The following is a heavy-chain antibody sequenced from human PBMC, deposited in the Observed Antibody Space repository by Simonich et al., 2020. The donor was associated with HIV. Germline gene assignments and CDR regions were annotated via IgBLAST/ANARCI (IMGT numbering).Heavy chain of an antibody. CDR2: ISGSGGST. CDR3: AKVINGDDAFDI. Sequence: EVQLLESGGGLVQPGGSLRLSCAASGFTFSGYAMSWVRQAPGKGLEWVSVISGSGGSTYYADSVKGRFTISRDNSKNTLYLQMNSLRAEDTAVYYCAKVINGDDAFDIWGQGTMVTVSS. J-gene: IGHJ3*02. D-gene: IGHD2-8*01. V-gene: IGHV3-23*01. CDR1: GFTFSGYA.